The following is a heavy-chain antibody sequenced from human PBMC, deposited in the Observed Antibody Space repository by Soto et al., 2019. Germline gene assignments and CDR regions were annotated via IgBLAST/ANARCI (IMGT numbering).Heavy chain of an antibody. Sequence: QLQLVQSGAEVKKPGSSVIVSCKTSGGSFSSHAFSWIRQAPGQPLEWMGGIIPMFGSANYAQKFQGRVTLTADNSTGTTSMELTSLREDDTAVYYCAIPHNSYDGAAYDYWGQGTLMTVP. D-gene: IGHD2-15*01. CDR3: AIPHNSYDGAAYDY. CDR1: GGSFSSHA. V-gene: IGHV1-69*06. J-gene: IGHJ4*02. CDR2: IIPMFGSA.